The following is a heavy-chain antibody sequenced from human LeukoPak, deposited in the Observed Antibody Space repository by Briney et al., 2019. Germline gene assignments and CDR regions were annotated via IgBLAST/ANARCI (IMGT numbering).Heavy chain of an antibody. D-gene: IGHD6-19*01. CDR3: ARQSGDQSSAWYFDA. CDR2: IHYSGKV. CDR1: GGSLRSSGHW. Sequence: SETLSLTCTVSGGSLRSSGHWWVWIRQPPGEGLEWIGSIHYSGKVYYNPSLKSRVTTSVDTSTDQFSLRLSSATAADTAIYYCARQSGDQSSAWYFDAWGQGTLVTVSS. J-gene: IGHJ4*02. V-gene: IGHV4-39*01.